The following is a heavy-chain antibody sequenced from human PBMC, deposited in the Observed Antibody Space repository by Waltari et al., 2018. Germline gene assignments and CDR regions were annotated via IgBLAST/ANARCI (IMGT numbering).Heavy chain of an antibody. J-gene: IGHJ4*02. D-gene: IGHD6-13*01. Sequence: EVQLVESGGGLVQPGGSLRLSCAASGFTFSSYSMNWVRQAPGKGLEWVSYISSSSSTIYYADSVKGRFTISRDNAKNSLYLQMNSLRAEDTAVYYCARDREAYSSSPHFDYWGQGTLVTVSS. CDR3: ARDREAYSSSPHFDY. CDR1: GFTFSSYS. V-gene: IGHV3-48*04. CDR2: ISSSSSTI.